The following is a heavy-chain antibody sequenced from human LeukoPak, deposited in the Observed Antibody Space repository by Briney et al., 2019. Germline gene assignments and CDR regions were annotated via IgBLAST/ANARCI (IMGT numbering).Heavy chain of an antibody. V-gene: IGHV3-23*01. CDR1: GFTFSSYA. CDR2: ISGGGGVT. Sequence: GGSLRLSCAASGFTFSSYAMSWVRQAPGKGLEWVSSISGGGGVTYYADSVKGRFTISRDNSKNTVYLQMNSLRAEDTAVYYCAKEPRVATIEIFDYWGQGTLVTVSS. J-gene: IGHJ4*02. CDR3: AKEPRVATIEIFDY. D-gene: IGHD5-12*01.